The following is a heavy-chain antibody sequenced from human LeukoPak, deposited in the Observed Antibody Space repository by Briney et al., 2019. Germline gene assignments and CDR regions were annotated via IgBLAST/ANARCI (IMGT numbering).Heavy chain of an antibody. CDR3: ARLRFRSYYMDV. V-gene: IGHV1-69*05. CDR1: GYTFTSYG. Sequence: SVKVSCKASGYTFTSYGISWVRQAPGQGLEWMGGIIPIFGTANYAQKFQGRVTITTDESTSTAYMELSSLRSEDTAVYYCARLRFRSYYMDVWGKGTTVTVSS. CDR2: IIPIFGTA. D-gene: IGHD3-3*01. J-gene: IGHJ6*03.